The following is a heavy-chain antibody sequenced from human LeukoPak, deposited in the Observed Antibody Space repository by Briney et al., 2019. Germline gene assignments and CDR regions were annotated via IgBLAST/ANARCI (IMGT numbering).Heavy chain of an antibody. V-gene: IGHV1-69*13. Sequence: GASVKVSCKASGYTFTSYGISWVRQAPGQGLEWMGGIIPIFGTANYAQKFQGRVTITADESTSTAYMELSSLRSEDTAVYYCARDSSSWYEGYYYGMDVWGQGTTVTVSS. CDR3: ARDSSSWYEGYYYGMDV. CDR1: GYTFTSYG. J-gene: IGHJ6*02. CDR2: IIPIFGTA. D-gene: IGHD6-13*01.